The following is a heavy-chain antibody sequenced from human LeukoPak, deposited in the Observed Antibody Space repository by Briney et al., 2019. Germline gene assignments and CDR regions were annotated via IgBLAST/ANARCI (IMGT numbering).Heavy chain of an antibody. Sequence: GESLRLSCAASGFTFSSYWMSWVRQAPGKGLEWVANIKQDGSEKYYVDSVKGRFTISRDNANNSVYLQMSSLRAEDTALYYCARMTFDTSGYYCDLWGQGALVTVSS. CDR3: ARMTFDTSGYYCDL. J-gene: IGHJ5*02. V-gene: IGHV3-7*05. CDR2: IKQDGSEK. D-gene: IGHD3-22*01. CDR1: GFTFSSYW.